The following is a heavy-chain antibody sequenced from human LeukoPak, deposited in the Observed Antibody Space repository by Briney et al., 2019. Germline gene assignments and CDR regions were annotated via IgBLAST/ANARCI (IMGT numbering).Heavy chain of an antibody. V-gene: IGHV3-23*01. D-gene: IGHD3-10*01. Sequence: GGTLRLSCAASGFTFSSYGMNWVRQAPGKGLEWVSAISGSGGSTYYADSVKGRFTISRDNSKNTLYLQMNSLRAEDTAVYYCAKDLSVWFGELVPLFDYWGQGTLVTVSS. CDR3: AKDLSVWFGELVPLFDY. CDR1: GFTFSSYG. J-gene: IGHJ4*02. CDR2: ISGSGGST.